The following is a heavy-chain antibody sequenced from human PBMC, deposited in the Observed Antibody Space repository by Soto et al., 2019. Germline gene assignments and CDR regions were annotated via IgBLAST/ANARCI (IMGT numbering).Heavy chain of an antibody. V-gene: IGHV3-74*01. CDR1: GFTFSSYW. CDR3: ARGRGYQYDGMDV. CDR2: INTDGIST. J-gene: IGHJ6*02. Sequence: EVQLVESGGGLVLPGGSLRLSCAASGFTFSSYWMHWVRLAPGKGLVWVSRINTDGISTTYADSVKGRFTISRDKAKNTLYLKTNILRADDTAVYYCARGRGYQYDGMDVWGQGITVTVSS.